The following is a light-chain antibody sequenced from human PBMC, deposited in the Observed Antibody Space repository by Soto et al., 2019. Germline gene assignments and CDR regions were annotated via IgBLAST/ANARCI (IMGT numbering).Light chain of an antibody. CDR3: QSYDSSLSGSYV. CDR1: SSNIGGGYD. CDR2: NNN. J-gene: IGLJ1*01. V-gene: IGLV1-40*01. Sequence: QSVLTQPPSVSGAPGQRVTISCTGSSSNIGGGYDVHWYQRLPGTAPKVLIYNNNNRPSGVPDRFSGSKSDTSASLAITGRLAEDVADYYCQSYDSSLSGSYVFGTGTKLTVL.